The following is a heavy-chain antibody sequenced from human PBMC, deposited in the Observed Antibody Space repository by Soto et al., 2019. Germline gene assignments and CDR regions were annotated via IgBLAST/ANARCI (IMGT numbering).Heavy chain of an antibody. Sequence: SVKVSCKASGGTFSSYAISWVRQAPGQGLEWMGGIIPIFGTANYAQKFQGRVTITADESTSTAYMELSSLRSEDTAVYYCARVSIFGVVIRPDYYYYGMDVWGQGTTVTVSS. D-gene: IGHD3-3*01. CDR1: GGTFSSYA. CDR3: ARVSIFGVVIRPDYYYYGMDV. CDR2: IIPIFGTA. J-gene: IGHJ6*02. V-gene: IGHV1-69*13.